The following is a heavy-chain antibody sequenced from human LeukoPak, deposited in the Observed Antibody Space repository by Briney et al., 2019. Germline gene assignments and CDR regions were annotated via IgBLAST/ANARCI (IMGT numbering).Heavy chain of an antibody. V-gene: IGHV1-46*01. D-gene: IGHD3-10*01. CDR2: ISPSGGST. CDR3: ARRQPSGSYSNDY. Sequence: ASVKISCKASGYTFSSYYMHWVRQAPGQGLEWMGIISPSGGSTSYAQKFQGRVTMTRDTSTSTVYMELSSLRSEDTAVYYCARRQPSGSYSNDYWGQGTLVTVSS. J-gene: IGHJ4*02. CDR1: GYTFSSYY.